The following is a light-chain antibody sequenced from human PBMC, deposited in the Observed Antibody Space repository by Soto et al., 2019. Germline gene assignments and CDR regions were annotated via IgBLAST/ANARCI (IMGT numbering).Light chain of an antibody. Sequence: DIQMTQSPSSLSASVKDRVTITCRASQSISSYLNWYQQKPGKAPKLLIYAASSLQSGVPSRFSGSGSGTDFTLTISSLQPEDFATYYCQQSYSTPITFGGGTKVDI. CDR1: QSISSY. CDR2: AAS. V-gene: IGKV1-39*01. CDR3: QQSYSTPIT. J-gene: IGKJ4*01.